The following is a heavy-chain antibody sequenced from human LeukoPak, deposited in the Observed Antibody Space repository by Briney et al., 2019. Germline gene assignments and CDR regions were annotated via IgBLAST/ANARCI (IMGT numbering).Heavy chain of an antibody. J-gene: IGHJ5*02. CDR3: STLWYGA. Sequence: GGSLRLSCAASGFTFTNAWMYWVRQAPGKGLEWVGRIKSKTDGGTSDYAAPVTGSFTISRDDSKSTLYLEMNSLKTEDTGVYYCSTLWYGAWGQGTLVTVSS. V-gene: IGHV3-15*01. CDR2: IKSKTDGGTS. D-gene: IGHD3-10*01. CDR1: GFTFTNAW.